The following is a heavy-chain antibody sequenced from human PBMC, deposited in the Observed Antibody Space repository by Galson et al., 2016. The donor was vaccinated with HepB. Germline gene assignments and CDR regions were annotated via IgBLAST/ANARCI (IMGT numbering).Heavy chain of an antibody. J-gene: IGHJ4*02. Sequence: SLRLSCAASGFTFSYYGMNWVRQAPGKGLEWVAVISNDGNFKAYAESVKGRFSISRDSSKDTLYLQMDGLRAEDTAVYYCAKDYRPHRGSGGWFWDYWGQGTLVTVST. CDR2: ISNDGNFK. D-gene: IGHD3-16*01. V-gene: IGHV3-30*18. CDR1: GFTFSYYG. CDR3: AKDYRPHRGSGGWFWDY.